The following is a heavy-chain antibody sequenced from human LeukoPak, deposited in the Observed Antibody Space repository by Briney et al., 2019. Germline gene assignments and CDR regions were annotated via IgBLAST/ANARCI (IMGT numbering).Heavy chain of an antibody. D-gene: IGHD2-21*02. Sequence: GGSLRLSCAASGFTFNSYWMHWVRQAPGKGLVWVSRINNDGSSTSYADSVKGRFTISRDNAKNTLHLQMDSLRAEDTAVYYCVLAYCGGDCSHWGQGTLVTVSS. CDR2: INNDGSST. J-gene: IGHJ4*02. V-gene: IGHV3-74*01. CDR1: GFTFNSYW. CDR3: VLAYCGGDCSH.